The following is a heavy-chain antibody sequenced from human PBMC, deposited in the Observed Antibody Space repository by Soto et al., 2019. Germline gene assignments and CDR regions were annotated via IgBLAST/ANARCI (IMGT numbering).Heavy chain of an antibody. V-gene: IGHV3-30*18. J-gene: IGHJ6*03. CDR1: GFTFSSYG. D-gene: IGHD2-2*01. CDR3: AKDYLNQLTRPIYYYYYMDV. CDR2: ISYDGSNK. Sequence: GGSLRLSCAASGFTFSSYGMHWVRQAPGKGLEWVAVISYDGSNKYYADSVKGRFTISRDNSKNTLYLQMNSLRAEDTAVYYCAKDYLNQLTRPIYYYYYMDVWGKGTTVTVSS.